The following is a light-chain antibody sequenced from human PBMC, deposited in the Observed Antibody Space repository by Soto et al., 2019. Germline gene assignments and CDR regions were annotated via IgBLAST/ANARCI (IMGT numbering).Light chain of an antibody. V-gene: IGKV1-39*01. J-gene: IGKJ1*01. Sequence: DIQMTQSPSSLSASVGDRVTITCRASQSINSYLNWYQQKPGKAPKLLIYAAFSLQSGVPSRFSGSGSGTDFTLTISSLQPEDFASYYCQQTYSTLSWTFGQGTKVEI. CDR2: AAF. CDR1: QSINSY. CDR3: QQTYSTLSWT.